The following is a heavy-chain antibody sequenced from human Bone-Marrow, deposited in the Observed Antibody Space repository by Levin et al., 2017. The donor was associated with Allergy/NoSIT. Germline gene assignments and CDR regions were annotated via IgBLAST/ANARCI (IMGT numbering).Heavy chain of an antibody. CDR1: GGSIGRYF. Sequence: SETLSLSCSVSGGSIGRYFWSWIRQPPGKGLEWIGYVYSGGITTYNHSLKSRVAIAVDTSKNQFSLQLASVTAADTAVYYCARGGGLNFFDPWGQGTLVTVSS. CDR2: VYSGGIT. D-gene: IGHD1-7*01. CDR3: ARGGGLNFFDP. J-gene: IGHJ5*02. V-gene: IGHV4-59*01.